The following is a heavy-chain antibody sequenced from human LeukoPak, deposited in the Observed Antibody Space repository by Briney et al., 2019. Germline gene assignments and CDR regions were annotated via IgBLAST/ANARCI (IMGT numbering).Heavy chain of an antibody. J-gene: IGHJ4*02. CDR2: MYTSGST. CDR1: GGSISSGSSY. V-gene: IGHV4-61*02. D-gene: IGHD6-19*01. Sequence: SQTLSLTCTVSGGSISSGSSYWSWIRQPAGKGLEWIGRMYTSGSTNYNPSLKSRVTISVDTSKNQFSLKMTSVTAADTAVYYRTRGSITVDHWGQGTLVTVSS. CDR3: TRGSITVDH.